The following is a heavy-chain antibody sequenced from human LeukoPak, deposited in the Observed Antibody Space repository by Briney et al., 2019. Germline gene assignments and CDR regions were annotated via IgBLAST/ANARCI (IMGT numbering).Heavy chain of an antibody. CDR3: ARALYNWNHAPYYYYGMDV. D-gene: IGHD1-14*01. CDR2: IIPIFGTA. J-gene: IGHJ6*04. V-gene: IGHV1-69*06. Sequence: ASVKVSCKASGGTFSSYAISWVRQAPGQGLEWMGGIIPIFGTANYAQKFQGRVTITADKSTGTAYMELSSLRSEDTAVYYCARALYNWNHAPYYYYGMDVWGKGTTVTVSS. CDR1: GGTFSSYA.